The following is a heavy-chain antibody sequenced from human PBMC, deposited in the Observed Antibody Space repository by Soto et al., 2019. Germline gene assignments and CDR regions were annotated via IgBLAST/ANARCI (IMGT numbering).Heavy chain of an antibody. CDR2: INIYGGGT. J-gene: IGHJ4*02. CDR3: ARALYYYDNSGLAF. Sequence: QVHLEQSGPXVXXPGASVKVSCKASGYTFTSYGISWVRLAPGQGLEWMGWINIYGGGTNYAQKYQDRVTMTRDTSPNTVYLEMRSLTSDDTAIYYCARALYYYDNSGLAFWGQGTLVTVSS. D-gene: IGHD3-22*01. V-gene: IGHV1-18*01. CDR1: GYTFTSYG.